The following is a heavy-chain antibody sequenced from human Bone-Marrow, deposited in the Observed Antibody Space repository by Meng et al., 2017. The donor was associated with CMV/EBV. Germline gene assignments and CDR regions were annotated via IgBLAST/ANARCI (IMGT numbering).Heavy chain of an antibody. CDR2: ISYDGSNK. V-gene: IGHV3-30*04. D-gene: IGHD6-6*01. Sequence: GESLKIYCVASGFTYSSYAMHWVRQAPGKGLEWVATISYDGSNKHHAYSVKGRITISRDNSKNTLYLQINSLTTEDTAVYYCAREGIAARSVPYYYYGMDVWGQGTTVTVSS. CDR1: GFTYSSYA. J-gene: IGHJ6*02. CDR3: AREGIAARSVPYYYYGMDV.